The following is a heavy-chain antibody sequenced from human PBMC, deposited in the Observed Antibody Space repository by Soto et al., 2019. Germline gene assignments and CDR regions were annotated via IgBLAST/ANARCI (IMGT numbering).Heavy chain of an antibody. Sequence: QVQLQESGPGLVKPSETLSLTCTVSGGSISSYYWSWIRQPAGKGLEWIGRIYTSGSTNYNPSLKGRVTMSVDTSKIQFSLKRSSVTAADTAVYYCARGGGFGELPGGWFAPWGQGTLVTVSS. D-gene: IGHD3-10*01. CDR2: IYTSGST. CDR1: GGSISSYY. CDR3: ARGGGFGELPGGWFAP. V-gene: IGHV4-4*07. J-gene: IGHJ5*02.